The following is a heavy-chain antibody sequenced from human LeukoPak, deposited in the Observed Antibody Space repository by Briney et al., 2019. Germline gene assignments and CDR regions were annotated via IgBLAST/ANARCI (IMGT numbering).Heavy chain of an antibody. Sequence: SETLSLTCTVSAGSISSYYWSWIRQPPGNGLEGIGYIYYSGSTNYNPFLKRRVTISVDTSKNQFYLKLSSVTAADTAVYYCARHQVDYGDYVNAFDIWGQGTVVTVSS. D-gene: IGHD4-17*01. CDR2: IYYSGST. CDR1: AGSISSYY. J-gene: IGHJ3*02. CDR3: ARHQVDYGDYVNAFDI. V-gene: IGHV4-59*08.